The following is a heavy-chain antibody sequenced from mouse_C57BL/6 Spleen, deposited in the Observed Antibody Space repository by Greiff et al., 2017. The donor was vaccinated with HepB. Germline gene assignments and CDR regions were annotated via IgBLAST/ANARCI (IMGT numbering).Heavy chain of an antibody. Sequence: QVQLKESDAELVKPGASVKISCKVSGYTFTDHTIHWMKQRPEQGLEWIGYIYPRDGSTKYNEKFKGKATLTADKSSSTAYMQLNSLTSEDSAVYFCARPIYDGYYGYYAMDYWGQGTSVTVSS. CDR1: GYTFTDHT. CDR3: ARPIYDGYYGYYAMDY. J-gene: IGHJ4*01. D-gene: IGHD2-3*01. CDR2: IYPRDGST. V-gene: IGHV1-78*01.